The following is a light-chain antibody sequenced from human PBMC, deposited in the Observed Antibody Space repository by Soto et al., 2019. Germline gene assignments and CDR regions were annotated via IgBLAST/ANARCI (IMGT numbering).Light chain of an antibody. V-gene: IGLV2-8*01. J-gene: IGLJ2*01. CDR2: EVT. CDR3: SSFAGSSIYVI. Sequence: QSALTQPPSASGSPGQSVTISCIGTSSDVGAYNYVSWYKQSPGKAPKLMIYEVTKRPSGVPDRFSGAKSGNTASLTVSGLQAEDEADYYCSSFAGSSIYVIFGGGTKLTVL. CDR1: SSDVGAYNY.